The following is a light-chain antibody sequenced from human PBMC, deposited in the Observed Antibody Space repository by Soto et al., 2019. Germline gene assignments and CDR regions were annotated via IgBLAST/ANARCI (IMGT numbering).Light chain of an antibody. CDR3: QQYAGSPRT. CDR1: QSVSSSY. Sequence: EIVLTQSTGTLSLSPGERATLSCRASQSVSSSYLAWYRQKPGQAPRLLIYGASTRATGIPDRFSGSGSGTDFTLTISRLEPEDFAVYYCQQYAGSPRTFGQGTKVDIK. V-gene: IGKV3-20*01. J-gene: IGKJ1*01. CDR2: GAS.